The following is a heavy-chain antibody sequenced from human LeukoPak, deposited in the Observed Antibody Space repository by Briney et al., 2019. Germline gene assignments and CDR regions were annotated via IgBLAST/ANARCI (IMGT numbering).Heavy chain of an antibody. Sequence: GGSLRLSCAASGFTFSSYGMSWVRQAPGKGLEWVSAFSGGGGKAYYADSVKGRFTISRDNSKNTLYLQMNSLRAEDTAVYYCAKRGYYVSSGYYAPFDYWGQGTLVTVSS. CDR1: GFTFSSYG. CDR2: FSGGGGKA. J-gene: IGHJ4*02. CDR3: AKRGYYVSSGYYAPFDY. V-gene: IGHV3-23*01. D-gene: IGHD3-22*01.